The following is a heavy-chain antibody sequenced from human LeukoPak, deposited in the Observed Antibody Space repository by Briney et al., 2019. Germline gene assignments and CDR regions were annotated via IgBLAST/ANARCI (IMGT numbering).Heavy chain of an antibody. CDR3: AKDTIFGVVVPLDAFDI. CDR1: GFTFSSYA. J-gene: IGHJ3*02. D-gene: IGHD3-3*01. CDR2: ISGSGGST. V-gene: IGHV3-23*01. Sequence: PGGSLRLSCAASGFTFSSYAMSWVRQAPGKGLEWVSAISGSGGSTYYADSVKGRFTISRDNSKNTLYLQMNSLRAEDTAVYYCAKDTIFGVVVPLDAFDIWGQGTMVTVSS.